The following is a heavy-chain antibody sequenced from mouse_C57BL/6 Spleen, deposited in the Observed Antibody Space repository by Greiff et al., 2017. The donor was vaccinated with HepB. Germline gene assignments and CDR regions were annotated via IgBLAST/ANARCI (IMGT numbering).Heavy chain of an antibody. CDR2: IDPSDSYT. Sequence: VQLQQSGAELVRPGTSVKLSCKASGYTFTSYWMHWVKQRPGQGLEWIGVIDPSDSYTNYNQKFKGKATLTVDTSSSTAYMQLSSLTSEDSAVYVWAILLRGSPYYLDYWGRGTTLTVSS. D-gene: IGHD1-1*01. J-gene: IGHJ2*01. CDR1: GYTFTSYW. CDR3: AILLRGSPYYLDY. V-gene: IGHV1-59*01.